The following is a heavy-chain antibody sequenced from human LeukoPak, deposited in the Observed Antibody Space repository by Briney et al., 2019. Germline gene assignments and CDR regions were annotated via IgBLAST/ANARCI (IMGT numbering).Heavy chain of an antibody. CDR2: ISTTSSYI. D-gene: IGHD3-10*01. CDR1: GFTFSSNS. CDR3: ARDQYYYYGAGSYTDDFDI. J-gene: IGHJ3*02. V-gene: IGHV3-21*01. Sequence: PGGSLRLYCAASGFTFSSNSMKWVRQAPGEGREGVSSISTTSSYIHYADTVKGRFTISRDNAKSSLYLQMNSQREEDTAVYYCARDQYYYYGAGSYTDDFDIRGPGTMVTVSS.